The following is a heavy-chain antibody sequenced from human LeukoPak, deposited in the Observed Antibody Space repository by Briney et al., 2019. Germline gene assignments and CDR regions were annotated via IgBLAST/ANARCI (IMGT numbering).Heavy chain of an antibody. V-gene: IGHV4-59*08. CDR3: ARLLTTVTTNAFDI. CDR1: GGSISSYY. Sequence: SQTPSLTCPVSGGSISSYYWSCIRQPPGKRLEWIGYIYYSGSPNHNPSLKSRVNISVDPSKNQFSLKLSSVTAADTAVYYCARLLTTVTTNAFDIGGQGTMVTVSS. J-gene: IGHJ3*02. CDR2: IYYSGSP. D-gene: IGHD4-17*01.